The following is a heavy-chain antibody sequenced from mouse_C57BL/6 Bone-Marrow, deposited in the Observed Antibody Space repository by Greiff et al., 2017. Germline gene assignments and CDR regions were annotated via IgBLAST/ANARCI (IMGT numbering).Heavy chain of an antibody. CDR3: ARQRLLDSSGPWFAY. J-gene: IGHJ3*01. Sequence: EVKLMESGGDLVKPGGSLKLSCAASGFTFSSYGMSWVRQTPDKRLEWVATISSGGSYTYYPDSVKGRFTISRDNAKNTLYLQMSSLKSEDTAMYYCARQRLLDSSGPWFAYWGQGTLVTVSA. CDR2: ISSGGSYT. V-gene: IGHV5-6*01. CDR1: GFTFSSYG. D-gene: IGHD3-2*02.